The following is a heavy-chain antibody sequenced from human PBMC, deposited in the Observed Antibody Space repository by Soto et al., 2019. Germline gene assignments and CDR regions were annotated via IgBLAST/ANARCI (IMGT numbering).Heavy chain of an antibody. D-gene: IGHD1-26*01. J-gene: IGHJ6*02. V-gene: IGHV1-69*01. CDR3: ARNGTYSSSLSQYSGMDV. CDR2: IVPMLGTP. Sequence: QVQLVQSGAEVKEPGSSVRVSCKASGGTFDNFIMNWVRQTPGQGLEWMGGIVPMLGTPTYAEKFKGRVTISGTGSTGTMYMEVTSLRSEDTAIYYCARNGTYSSSLSQYSGMDVWGQGTTVTVSS. CDR1: GGTFDNFI.